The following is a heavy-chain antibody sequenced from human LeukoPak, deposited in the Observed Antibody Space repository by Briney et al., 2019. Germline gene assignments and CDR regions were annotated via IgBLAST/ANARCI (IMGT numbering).Heavy chain of an antibody. CDR2: INGDGGGT. CDR1: GFTFSSYW. Sequence: GGSLRLSCAASGFTFSSYWMHWVRQAPGKGLVWVSRINGDGGGTNYADSVKGRFTISRDNAKNSLYLQMNSLRAEDTGVYYCARDRTTISDAFDIWGQGTMVTVSS. J-gene: IGHJ3*02. D-gene: IGHD3-9*01. CDR3: ARDRTTISDAFDI. V-gene: IGHV3-74*01.